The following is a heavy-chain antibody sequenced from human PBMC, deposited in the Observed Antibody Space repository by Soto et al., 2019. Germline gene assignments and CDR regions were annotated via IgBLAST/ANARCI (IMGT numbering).Heavy chain of an antibody. CDR2: ISAYNGNT. CDR1: GYTFTSYC. V-gene: IGHV1-18*04. D-gene: IGHD2-15*01. CDR3: ARDNHCSGGSCYSYYYYYGMDV. Sequence: ASVKVSCKASGYTFTSYCISWVRQAPGQGLECMGWISAYNGNTNYAQKLQGRVTMTTDTSTSTAYMELRSLRSDDTAVYYCARDNHCSGGSCYSYYYYYGMDVWGQGTTVTVSS. J-gene: IGHJ6*02.